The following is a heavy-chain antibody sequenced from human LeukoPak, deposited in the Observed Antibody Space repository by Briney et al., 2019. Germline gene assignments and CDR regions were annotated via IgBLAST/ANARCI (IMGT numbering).Heavy chain of an antibody. V-gene: IGHV3-74*01. CDR3: ARASSGWYGGYYYYYMDV. CDR2: TNSDGSST. CDR1: GFTVSSNY. D-gene: IGHD6-19*01. Sequence: GSLRLSCAVSGFTVSSNYMSWVRQAPGKGLVWVSRTNSDGSSTSYADSVKGRFTISRDNAKNTLYLQMNSLRAEDTAMYYCARASSGWYGGYYYYYMDVWGKGTTVTVSS. J-gene: IGHJ6*03.